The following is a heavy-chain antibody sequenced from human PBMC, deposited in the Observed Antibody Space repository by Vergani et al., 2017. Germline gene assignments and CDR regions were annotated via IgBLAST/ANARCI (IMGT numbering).Heavy chain of an antibody. J-gene: IGHJ4*02. CDR2: IIPILGIA. V-gene: IGHV1-69*08. Sequence: QVQLVQSGAEVKKPGSSVKVSCKASGGTFSSYTISWVRQAPGQGLEWMGRIIPILGIANYAQKFQGRVTITADKSTSTAYMELSSLRSEDTAVYYCARDLEGGYYYGSGSANYWGQGTLVTVSS. D-gene: IGHD3-10*01. CDR3: ARDLEGGYYYGSGSANY. CDR1: GGTFSSYT.